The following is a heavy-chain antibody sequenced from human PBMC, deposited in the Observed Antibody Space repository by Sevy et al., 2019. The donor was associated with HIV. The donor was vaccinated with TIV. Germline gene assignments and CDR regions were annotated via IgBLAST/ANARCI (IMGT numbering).Heavy chain of an antibody. CDR2: IRSKASSYAT. D-gene: IGHD3-22*01. V-gene: IGHV3-73*01. CDR3: VSLLYYYEEYNAMDV. J-gene: IGHJ6*02. Sequence: GGSLRLSCAASGFTFSGSAMHWVRQASGKGLEWIGRIRSKASSYATVYAASVKGRFTISRDDSKNTAYLQMNSLKIEDTAVYYCVSLLYYYEEYNAMDVWGQGTTVTVS. CDR1: GFTFSGSA.